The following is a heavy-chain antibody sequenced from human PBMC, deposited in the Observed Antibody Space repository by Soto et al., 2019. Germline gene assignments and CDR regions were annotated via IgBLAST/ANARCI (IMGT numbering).Heavy chain of an antibody. CDR1: GFTFSSYA. CDR3: AKEVERNFAY. V-gene: IGHV3-30-3*01. CDR2: ISYDGSNK. D-gene: IGHD1-1*01. Sequence: QVQLMESGGGVVQPGRSLRLSCAASGFTFSSYAMHWVRQAPGKGLEWVAVISYDGSNKYYADSVRGRFTISRDNSKNTLYLQMNSLRAEDTAVYSCAKEVERNFAYWGQGTLVTVSS. J-gene: IGHJ4*02.